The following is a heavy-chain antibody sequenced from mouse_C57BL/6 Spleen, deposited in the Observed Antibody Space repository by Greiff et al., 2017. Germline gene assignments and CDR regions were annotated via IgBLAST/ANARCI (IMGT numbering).Heavy chain of an antibody. CDR3: ARDYGSSYEDD. J-gene: IGHJ2*01. V-gene: IGHV1-85*01. D-gene: IGHD1-1*01. Sequence: VQLVESGPELVKPGASVKLSCKASGYTFTSYEINWVKQRPGQGLAWIGRIYPRDGSTKYNEKFKGKATLTVDPSSNTAYMELHSLTSEDSAVYFCARDYGSSYEDDWGQGTTVTVSS. CDR2: IYPRDGST. CDR1: GYTFTSYE.